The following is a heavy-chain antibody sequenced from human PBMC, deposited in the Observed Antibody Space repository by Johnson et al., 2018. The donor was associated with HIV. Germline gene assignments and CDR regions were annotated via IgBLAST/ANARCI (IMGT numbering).Heavy chain of an antibody. CDR2: IRNDGSVT. D-gene: IGHD4-11*01. Sequence: QVQLVESGGGLVKPGGSLRLSCVGSGFTFSDYYMSWVRQAPGKGLVWVSRIRNDGSVTTYADSVKGRFFISSDNSKNALYLQMNSLRAEDTAVYYCARPLNNFPSNFDAFDIWGQGTMVTVSS. CDR3: ARPLNNFPSNFDAFDI. CDR1: GFTFSDYY. V-gene: IGHV3-11*06. J-gene: IGHJ3*02.